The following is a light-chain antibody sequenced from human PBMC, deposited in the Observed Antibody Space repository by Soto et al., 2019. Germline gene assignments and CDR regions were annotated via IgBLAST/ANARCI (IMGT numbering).Light chain of an antibody. CDR3: QQYDNLPIT. V-gene: IGKV1-33*01. CDR1: QAITKY. J-gene: IGKJ5*01. CDR2: DAS. Sequence: DIQMTQSPSSLSAYLVDRVTITCQASQAITKYLNWYQQKPGKAPKLLIFDASNLETGVPSRFSGSGSGTDFTFAISSLQPEDIATYYCQQYDNLPITFGQGTRLEIK.